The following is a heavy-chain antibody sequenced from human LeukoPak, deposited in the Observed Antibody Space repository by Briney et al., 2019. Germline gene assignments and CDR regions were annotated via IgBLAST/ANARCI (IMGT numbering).Heavy chain of an antibody. Sequence: GGSLRLSCVASGFTFSDYWLSRVRQAPGKGLEWVANIKEDGSEKYYVESVKGRFTISRDNAKNSVYLQMNSLRAEDTAVYYCARGYYYNSSGYGSFKYWGQGTLVTVSS. CDR2: IKEDGSEK. J-gene: IGHJ4*02. CDR1: GFTFSDYW. V-gene: IGHV3-7*01. D-gene: IGHD3-22*01. CDR3: ARGYYYNSSGYGSFKY.